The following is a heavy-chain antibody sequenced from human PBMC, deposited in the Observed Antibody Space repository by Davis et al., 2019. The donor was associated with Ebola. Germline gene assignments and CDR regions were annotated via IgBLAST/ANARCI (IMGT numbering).Heavy chain of an antibody. Sequence: GESLKISCEGTGFSFSNSDMNWVRQAPGKGLEWVSNINYNGDKTYYADSVKGRFTISRDNSKNTLYLQMNSLRAEDTAVYYCATGSENFWELLIDWGQGTLVTVSS. CDR2: INYNGDKT. D-gene: IGHD4-23*01. V-gene: IGHV3-23*01. CDR3: ATGSENFWELLID. J-gene: IGHJ1*01. CDR1: GFSFSNSD.